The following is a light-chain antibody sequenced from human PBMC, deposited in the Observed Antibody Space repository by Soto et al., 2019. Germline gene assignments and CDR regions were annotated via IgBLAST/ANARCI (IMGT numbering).Light chain of an antibody. J-gene: IGKJ2*01. Sequence: DIQMTQSPSSLSASVGDRVTITCQASQDISNYLNWYQQKPGKAPKLLIYDASNLETGVPSRFSGTGSGTDFTFTISSLQPEDIATHYCQQYDNLPGYTFGQGTKLEIK. CDR3: QQYDNLPGYT. CDR1: QDISNY. V-gene: IGKV1-33*01. CDR2: DAS.